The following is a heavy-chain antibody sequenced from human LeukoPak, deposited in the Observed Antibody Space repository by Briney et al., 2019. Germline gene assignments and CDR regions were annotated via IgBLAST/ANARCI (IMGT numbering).Heavy chain of an antibody. D-gene: IGHD3-10*02. Sequence: GGSLRLSCAASGFTFSSYEMNWVRQAPGKGLEWVSYISSSGSTIYYADSVKGRFTISRDNAKNSLYLQMNSLRAEDTAVYYCAELGITMIGGVWGKGTTVTTSS. V-gene: IGHV3-48*03. J-gene: IGHJ6*04. CDR1: GFTFSSYE. CDR2: ISSSGSTI. CDR3: AELGITMIGGV.